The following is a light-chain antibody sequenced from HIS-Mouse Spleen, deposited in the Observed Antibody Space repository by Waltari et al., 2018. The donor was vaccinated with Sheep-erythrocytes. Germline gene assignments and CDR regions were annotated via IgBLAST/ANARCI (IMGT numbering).Light chain of an antibody. CDR3: QQANSFPIT. CDR2: AAS. Sequence: DIQMTQSQSSVSASVVDRVTITCRASQCISSWLDGYQQKPGKAPKLLIYAASSVQSGVPSRFSGSGSGTDFTLTISSLQPEDFATYYCQQANSFPITFGQGTRLEIK. CDR1: QCISSW. J-gene: IGKJ5*01. V-gene: IGKV1-12*01.